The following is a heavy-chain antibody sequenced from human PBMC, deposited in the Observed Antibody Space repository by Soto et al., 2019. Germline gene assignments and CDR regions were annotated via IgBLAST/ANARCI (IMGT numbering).Heavy chain of an antibody. CDR2: ISWNSGSI. D-gene: IGHD3-10*01. CDR1: GFTFDDYA. Sequence: SLRLSCAASGFTFDDYAMHWVRQAPGKGLEWVSGISWNSGSIGYADSVKGRFNISRDNAKNSLYLQMKRLRAEETALYYCARHITMDPLLVYWGQGT. J-gene: IGHJ4*02. CDR3: ARHITMDPLLVY. V-gene: IGHV3-9*01.